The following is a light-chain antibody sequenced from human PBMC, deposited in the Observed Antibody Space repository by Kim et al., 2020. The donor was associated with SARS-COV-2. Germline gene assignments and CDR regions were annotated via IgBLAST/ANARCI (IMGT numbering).Light chain of an antibody. J-gene: IGLJ3*02. CDR2: GNS. CDR3: QSYDSSLNGWV. V-gene: IGLV1-40*01. Sequence: QSVLTQPPSVSGAPGQRVTISCTGSSSNIGAGYDVHWYQQLPGTAPKLLIYGNSNRPSGVPDRFSGSKSGTSASLAITGLQAEDEAEYYCQSYDSSLNGWVFGGGTKLTVL. CDR1: SSNIGAGYD.